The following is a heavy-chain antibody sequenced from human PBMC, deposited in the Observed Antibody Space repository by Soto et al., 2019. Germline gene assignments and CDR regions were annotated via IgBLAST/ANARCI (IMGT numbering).Heavy chain of an antibody. V-gene: IGHV3-23*01. J-gene: IGHJ6*02. D-gene: IGHD5-18*01. CDR2: ISGSGGST. Sequence: GGSLRLSCAASGFTFSSYAMSWVRQAPGKGLEWVSAISGSGGSTYYADSVKGRFTISRDNSKNTLYLQMNSLRAEDTAVYYCATVDTAMVPAYYYYGMDVWGQGTTVTVS. CDR3: ATVDTAMVPAYYYYGMDV. CDR1: GFTFSSYA.